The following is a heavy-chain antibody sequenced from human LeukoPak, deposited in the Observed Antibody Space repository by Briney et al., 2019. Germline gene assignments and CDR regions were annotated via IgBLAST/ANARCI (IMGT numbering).Heavy chain of an antibody. J-gene: IGHJ4*02. CDR3: ARDRGYSRGNYFDY. CDR1: GYTFTSYG. Sequence: ASVTVSCTASGYTFTSYGISWVRQAPGQGLEWMGWISAYNGNTNYAQKLQGRVTMTTDTSTSTAYMELRSLRSDDTAVYYCARDRGYSRGNYFDYWGQGTLVTVSS. D-gene: IGHD6-13*01. V-gene: IGHV1-18*01. CDR2: ISAYNGNT.